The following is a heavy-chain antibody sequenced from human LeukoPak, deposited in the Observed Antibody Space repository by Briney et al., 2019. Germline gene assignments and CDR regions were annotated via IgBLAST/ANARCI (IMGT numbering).Heavy chain of an antibody. D-gene: IGHD2-15*01. V-gene: IGHV3-23*01. J-gene: IGHJ4*02. CDR1: GLSFSFYA. CDR2: ISNNGGYT. Sequence: PGGSLRLSCAASGLSFSFYAMSWVRQAPGKGLEWVSAISNNGGYTYYADSVQGRFTISRDNSKSTLCLQMHSLRAEDTAVYYCAKQLGYCSDGSCYLPYWGQGTLVTVSS. CDR3: AKQLGYCSDGSCYLPY.